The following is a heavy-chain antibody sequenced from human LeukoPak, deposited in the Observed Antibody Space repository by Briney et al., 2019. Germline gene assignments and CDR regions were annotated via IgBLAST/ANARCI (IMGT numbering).Heavy chain of an antibody. J-gene: IGHJ5*02. CDR1: GGSISTYY. D-gene: IGHD6-13*01. V-gene: IGHV4-59*12. CDR3: ARYGKAAAGFINWFDP. Sequence: SETLSLTCTVSGGSISTYYWSWIRQPPGKGLEWIGYIFYSGSTNYNPSLKSRVTISVDTSKNQFSLKLSSVTAADTAVYYCARYGKAAAGFINWFDPWGQGTLVTVSS. CDR2: IFYSGST.